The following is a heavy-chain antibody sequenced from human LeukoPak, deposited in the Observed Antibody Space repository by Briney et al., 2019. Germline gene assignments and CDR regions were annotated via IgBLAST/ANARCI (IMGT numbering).Heavy chain of an antibody. J-gene: IGHJ4*02. CDR1: GFVFNTYS. D-gene: IGHD2-2*01. V-gene: IGHV3-64*01. CDR3: AREQPAGSTDY. CDR2: ISGDGGST. Sequence: PGGSLRLSCAASGFVFNTYSMHWVRQAPGKGLGCVSAISGDGGSTYYANSVKGRFTISRDNSKSTLYLQMGSLRPDDTALYYCAREQPAGSTDYWGQGTLVTVSS.